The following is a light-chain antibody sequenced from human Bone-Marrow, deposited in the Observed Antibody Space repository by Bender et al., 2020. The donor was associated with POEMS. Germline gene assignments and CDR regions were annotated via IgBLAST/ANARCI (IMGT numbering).Light chain of an antibody. J-gene: IGLJ2*01. V-gene: IGLV1-50*01. CDR2: GNT. CDR1: SSNIGAGYD. Sequence: QSVLTQPPSVSGAPGQRVTISCTGSSSNIGAGYDVHWYQQLPGTAPKLLIYGNTNRPSGVPDRFSGSKSATSASLAITGLQAEDEADYYCVAWDDTLNGWVFGGGTKLTVL. CDR3: VAWDDTLNGWV.